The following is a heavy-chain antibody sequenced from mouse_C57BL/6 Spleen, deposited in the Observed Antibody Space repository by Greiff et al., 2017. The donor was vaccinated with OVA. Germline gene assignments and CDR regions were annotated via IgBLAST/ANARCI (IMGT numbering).Heavy chain of an antibody. CDR3: ARRTTAPSYWYFDV. V-gene: IGHV5-17*01. Sequence: EVQRVESGGGLVKPGGSLKLSCAASGFTFSDYGMHWVRQAPEKGLEWVAYISSGSSTIYYADTVKGRFTISRDNAKNTLFLQMTSLRSEDTAMYYCARRTTAPSYWYFDVWGTGTTVTVSS. CDR1: GFTFSDYG. J-gene: IGHJ1*03. CDR2: ISSGSSTI. D-gene: IGHD1-2*01.